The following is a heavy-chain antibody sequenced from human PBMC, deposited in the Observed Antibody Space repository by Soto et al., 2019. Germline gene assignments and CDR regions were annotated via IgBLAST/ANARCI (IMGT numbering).Heavy chain of an antibody. CDR1: GGSFSGYY. V-gene: IGHV4-34*01. Sequence: PSETLSLTCAVYGGSFSGYYWSWIRQPPGKGLEWIGEINHSGSTNYNPSLKSRVTISVDTSKNQFSLKLSSVTAADTAVYYCARGYCSGGSCYPDYWGQGTLVTVSS. J-gene: IGHJ4*02. CDR3: ARGYCSGGSCYPDY. CDR2: INHSGST. D-gene: IGHD2-15*01.